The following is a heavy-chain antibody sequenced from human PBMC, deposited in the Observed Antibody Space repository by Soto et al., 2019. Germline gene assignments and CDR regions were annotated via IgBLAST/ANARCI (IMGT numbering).Heavy chain of an antibody. CDR2: IGTAGDT. CDR1: GFTFSSYD. J-gene: IGHJ5*02. Sequence: GGSLRLSCAASGFTFSSYDMHWVRQATGKGLEWVSAIGTAGDTYYPGSVKGRFTISRENAKNSLYLQMNSLGAGDTAVYYCARGLRDSSGYYFPWFDPWGQGTLVTVS. D-gene: IGHD3-22*01. CDR3: ARGLRDSSGYYFPWFDP. V-gene: IGHV3-13*04.